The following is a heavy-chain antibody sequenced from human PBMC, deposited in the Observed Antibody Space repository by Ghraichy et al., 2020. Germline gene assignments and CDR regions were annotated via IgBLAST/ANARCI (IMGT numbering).Heavy chain of an antibody. CDR1: GFTFSSYA. J-gene: IGHJ3*02. CDR3: AKGIGVYTYAFDI. D-gene: IGHD6-13*01. CDR2: ISGSGGST. Sequence: GGSLRLSCAASGFTFSSYAMSWVRQAPGKGLEWVSAISGSGGSTYYADSVKGRFTISRDNSKNTVYLQMNSLRAEDTAVYYCAKGIGVYTYAFDIWGQGTMVTVSS. V-gene: IGHV3-23*01.